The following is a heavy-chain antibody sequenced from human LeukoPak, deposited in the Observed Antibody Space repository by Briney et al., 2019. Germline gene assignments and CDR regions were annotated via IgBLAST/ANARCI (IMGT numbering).Heavy chain of an antibody. Sequence: GGSLRLSCAASGFTFRNYWMHWVRQVPGKGLEWVSAISDTGNTYHADSVKGRFTISRDSSKNTLFLQMNRLRPEDAAVYYCAKAPVTTCRGAFCYPFDYWGLGTLVTVSS. D-gene: IGHD2-15*01. CDR2: ISDTGNT. CDR1: GFTFRNYW. CDR3: AKAPVTTCRGAFCYPFDY. J-gene: IGHJ4*02. V-gene: IGHV3-23*01.